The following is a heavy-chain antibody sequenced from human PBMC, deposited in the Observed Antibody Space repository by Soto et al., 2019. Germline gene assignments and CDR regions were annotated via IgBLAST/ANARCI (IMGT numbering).Heavy chain of an antibody. J-gene: IGHJ6*02. Sequence: ETLSLTCTVSGGSISIYYWSWIRQPAGKGLEWIGRIYTRGSTNYNPSLKSRVTMSVDTSKNQFSLKLSSVTAADTAVYYCAREEPYYDILTGYYIRYGMDVWGQGTTVTVSS. CDR1: GGSISIYY. CDR2: IYTRGST. CDR3: AREEPYYDILTGYYIRYGMDV. V-gene: IGHV4-4*07. D-gene: IGHD3-9*01.